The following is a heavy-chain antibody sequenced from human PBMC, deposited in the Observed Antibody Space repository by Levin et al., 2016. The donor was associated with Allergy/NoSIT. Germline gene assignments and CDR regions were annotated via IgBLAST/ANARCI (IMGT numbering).Heavy chain of an antibody. CDR1: GGSITNYY. CDR3: ARDGGDVDYYFDL. CDR2: IYYSGST. D-gene: IGHD3-10*01. J-gene: IGHJ2*01. Sequence: SETLSLTCSVSGGSITNYYWSWIRQPPGKGLEWIGYIYYSGSTKYNPSLQSRVTISVDTSKSQVSLRLNSVTAADTAVYYCARDGGDVDYYFDLWGRGTLVTVSS. V-gene: IGHV4-59*12.